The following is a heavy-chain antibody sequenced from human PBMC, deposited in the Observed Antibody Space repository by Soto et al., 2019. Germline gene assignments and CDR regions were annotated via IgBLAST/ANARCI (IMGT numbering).Heavy chain of an antibody. V-gene: IGHV4-39*01. J-gene: IGHJ5*02. CDR1: GGSISSSSYY. D-gene: IGHD4-17*01. Sequence: PSETLSLTCTVSGGSISSSSYYWGWIRQPPGKGLEWIGSIYYSGSTYYNPSLKSRVTISVDTSKNQFSLKLSSVTAADTAVYYCARAILKLRVFDPWGQGTLVTVSS. CDR2: IYYSGST. CDR3: ARAILKLRVFDP.